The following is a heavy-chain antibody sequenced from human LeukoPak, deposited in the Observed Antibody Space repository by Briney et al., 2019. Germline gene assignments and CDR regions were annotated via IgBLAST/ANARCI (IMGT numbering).Heavy chain of an antibody. D-gene: IGHD5-24*01. CDR3: ARMEMGSPVFDY. CDR2: IYTSGST. CDR1: GGSISSGSYY. Sequence: SETLSLTCTVSGGSISSGSYYWSWIRQPAGKGLEWIGRIYTSGSTNYNPSLKSRVTISVDTSKNQFSLKLSSVTAADTAVYYCARMEMGSPVFDYWGQGTLVTVPS. J-gene: IGHJ4*02. V-gene: IGHV4-61*02.